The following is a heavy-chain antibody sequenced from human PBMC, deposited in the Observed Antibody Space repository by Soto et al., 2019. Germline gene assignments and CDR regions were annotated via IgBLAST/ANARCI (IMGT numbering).Heavy chain of an antibody. Sequence: GASVNVSYKHSGYTLTSYGISWVQQAPGQGLEWIGWISAYNANTNYAQKLQGRVTMTTDTSTSTAYMELRSLRSDDTAVYYCARVKGSGYHNWFDPWGQGTLVIVSS. CDR2: ISAYNANT. V-gene: IGHV1-18*01. J-gene: IGHJ5*02. CDR1: GYTLTSYG. CDR3: ARVKGSGYHNWFDP. D-gene: IGHD3-22*01.